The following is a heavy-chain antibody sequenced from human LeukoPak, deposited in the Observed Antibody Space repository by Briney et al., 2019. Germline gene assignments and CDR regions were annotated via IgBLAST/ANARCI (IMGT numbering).Heavy chain of an antibody. Sequence: SETLSLTCTVSGGSISSGTYYWTWIRQPAGKGLEWIGRIYTSGSTNYNPSLKSRVTISVDTSKNQFSLKLRSVTAADTAVYYCAKGAGPPWFDPWGQGTLVTVSS. CDR2: IYTSGST. V-gene: IGHV4-61*02. CDR1: GGSISSGTYY. CDR3: AKGAGPPWFDP. D-gene: IGHD6-19*01. J-gene: IGHJ5*02.